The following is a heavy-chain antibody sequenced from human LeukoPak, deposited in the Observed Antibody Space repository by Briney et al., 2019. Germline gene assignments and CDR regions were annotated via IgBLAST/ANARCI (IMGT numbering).Heavy chain of an antibody. Sequence: SETLSLTCTVSGGSISSSSYYWGWIRQPPGKGLEWIGSIYDSGSTYYNPSLKSRVTISVDTSKNQFSLKLSSVTAADTAVYYCARRLYYDILTGYRISNWFDPWGQGTLVTVSS. V-gene: IGHV4-39*01. J-gene: IGHJ5*02. CDR3: ARRLYYDILTGYRISNWFDP. D-gene: IGHD3-9*01. CDR1: GGSISSSSYY. CDR2: IYDSGST.